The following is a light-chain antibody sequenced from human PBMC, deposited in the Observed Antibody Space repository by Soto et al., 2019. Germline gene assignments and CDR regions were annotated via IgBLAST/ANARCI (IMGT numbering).Light chain of an antibody. Sequence: DIVMTQSPDSLAVALGERATVNCKSSRSILSSSNNKNYLAWYQQKPGQPPRLLIYWASTRQSGVPERFSGSGSGTDFTLTISSLQAEDVGVYYCQQYNSWPPYTFGQGTKLEIK. CDR3: QQYNSWPPYT. CDR2: WAS. CDR1: RSILSSSNNKNY. J-gene: IGKJ2*01. V-gene: IGKV4-1*01.